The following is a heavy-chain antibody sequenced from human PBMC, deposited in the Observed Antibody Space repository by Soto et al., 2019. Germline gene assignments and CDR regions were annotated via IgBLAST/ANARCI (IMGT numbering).Heavy chain of an antibody. CDR1: GFTFSTYP. D-gene: IGHD4-17*01. CDR3: ASVDYGDEVYDY. J-gene: IGHJ4*02. CDR2: ILYDGSTE. V-gene: IGHV3-30-3*01. Sequence: QVQLVESGGGVVQPGRSLRLSCVASGFTFSTYPMHWVRQAPGKGLEWVAIILYDGSTEYYADSVKGRFTISRDNSEKTLYLQMNSLRPEDTAVYYCASVDYGDEVYDYWGQGTLVTVSS.